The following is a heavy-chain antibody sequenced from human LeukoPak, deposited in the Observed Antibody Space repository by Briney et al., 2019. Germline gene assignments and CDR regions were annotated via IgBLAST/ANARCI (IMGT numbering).Heavy chain of an antibody. Sequence: PGGSLRLSCAASGFTFSSYAMSWVRQAPGKGLEWGSAISGSGGSTYYADSVKVRFTISRDNSKNTLYLKMNSLRAEDTAVYYCAKDPNYYDSSGYFNYWGQGTLVTVSS. CDR1: GFTFSSYA. D-gene: IGHD3-22*01. CDR3: AKDPNYYDSSGYFNY. J-gene: IGHJ4*02. CDR2: ISGSGGST. V-gene: IGHV3-23*01.